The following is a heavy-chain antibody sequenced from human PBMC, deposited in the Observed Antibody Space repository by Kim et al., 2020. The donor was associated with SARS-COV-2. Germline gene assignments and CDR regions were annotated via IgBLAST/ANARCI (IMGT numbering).Heavy chain of an antibody. CDR1: GITFNTFA. V-gene: IGHV3-33*01. D-gene: IGHD5-12*01. CDR3: AREDSRGYDHYSYYGMDV. CDR2: IWYDGNNK. Sequence: GGSLRLSCAASGITFNTFAVHWVRQAPGKGLEWVAIIWYDGNNKFYGDSVKGRFTISRDNSKNTVYLQMNSLRPEDTAVYYCAREDSRGYDHYSYYGMDVWGQGTTVTVSS. J-gene: IGHJ6*02.